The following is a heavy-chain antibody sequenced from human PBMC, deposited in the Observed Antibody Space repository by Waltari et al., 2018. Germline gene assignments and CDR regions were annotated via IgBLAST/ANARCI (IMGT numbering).Heavy chain of an antibody. J-gene: IGHJ6*02. CDR1: GGSFGGYY. CDR3: ARQSLHEGRSSWFGDADYYYGMDV. CDR2: ISHSGST. D-gene: IGHD6-13*01. Sequence: QVRLQQWGAGLLKPSETLSLTCGVYGGSFGGYYWTWIRQSPGKGLEWIGEISHSGSTNYNPYRKSRVTMSVDTSENHFSLNLRSVTAADTATYYCARQSLHEGRSSWFGDADYYYGMDVWGQGTTVTVSS. V-gene: IGHV4-34*01.